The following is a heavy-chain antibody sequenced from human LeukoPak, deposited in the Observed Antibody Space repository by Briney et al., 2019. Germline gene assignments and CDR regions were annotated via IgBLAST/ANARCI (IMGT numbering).Heavy chain of an antibody. CDR2: INHSGST. Sequence: PSETLSLTCAVYGGSFSGYYWSWIRQPPGKGLEWIGEINHSGSTNYNPSLKSRVTISVDTSKNQFSLKLSSVTAADTAAYYCARVSGSGSYYPDDYWGQGTLVTVSS. CDR3: ARVSGSGSYYPDDY. J-gene: IGHJ4*02. CDR1: GGSFSGYY. D-gene: IGHD3-10*01. V-gene: IGHV4-34*01.